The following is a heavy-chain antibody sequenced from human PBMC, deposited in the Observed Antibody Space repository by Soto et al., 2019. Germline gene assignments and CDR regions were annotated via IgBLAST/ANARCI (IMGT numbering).Heavy chain of an antibody. CDR3: ASAHYYDSSGPATNWFDP. CDR2: IIPIFGTA. CDR1: GGTFSSYA. Sequence: SVKVSCKASGGTFSSYAISWVRQAPGQGLEWMGRIIPIFGTANYAQKFQGRVTITADESTSTACMELSSLRSEDTAVYYCASAHYYDSSGPATNWFDPWGQGTLVTVSS. D-gene: IGHD3-22*01. J-gene: IGHJ5*02. V-gene: IGHV1-69*13.